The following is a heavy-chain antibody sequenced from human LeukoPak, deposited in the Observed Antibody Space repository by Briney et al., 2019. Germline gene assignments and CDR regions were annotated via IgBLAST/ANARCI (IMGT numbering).Heavy chain of an antibody. J-gene: IGHJ5*02. CDR2: ISPYSGYT. D-gene: IGHD3-10*01. V-gene: IGHV1-18*01. CDR1: GYTFTTYG. Sequence: ASVKVSCKASGYTFTTYGISWVRQAPGQGLEWMGWISPYSGYTNYAQKLQGRVTMTTDTSTNTAYMDLRSLRSDDTAVYYCARDHWSHYYGSGGQNYFDPWGQGTLVIVSS. CDR3: ARDHWSHYYGSGGQNYFDP.